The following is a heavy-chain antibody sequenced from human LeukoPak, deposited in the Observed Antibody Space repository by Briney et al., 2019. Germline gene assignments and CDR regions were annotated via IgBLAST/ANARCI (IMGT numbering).Heavy chain of an antibody. J-gene: IGHJ4*02. V-gene: IGHV1-2*02. CDR2: INPNSGGT. Sequence: GASVKVSCKASGYIFSSYGISWVRQAPGQGLEWMGWINPNSGGTNYAQKFQGRVTMTRDTSISTAYMELSRLRSDDTAVYYCARNRYGSGSYLEDYWGQGTLVTVSS. D-gene: IGHD3-10*01. CDR1: GYIFSSYG. CDR3: ARNRYGSGSYLEDY.